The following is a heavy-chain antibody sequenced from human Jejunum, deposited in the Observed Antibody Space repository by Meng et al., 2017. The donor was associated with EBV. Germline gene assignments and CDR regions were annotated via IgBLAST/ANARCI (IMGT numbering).Heavy chain of an antibody. Sequence: QRQESGPGLVKPSEPLSLTCTVSGGSVNSGNVYWSWIRQPPGKGLEWIGYIYYSGSTNYIPSLKSRVTISLDTSKNQFSLKLSSVTAADTAVYYCAGLRYSGYDRAFDYWGQGALVTVSS. J-gene: IGHJ4*02. CDR1: GGSVNSGNVY. CDR3: AGLRYSGYDRAFDY. CDR2: IYYSGST. D-gene: IGHD5-12*01. V-gene: IGHV4-61*01.